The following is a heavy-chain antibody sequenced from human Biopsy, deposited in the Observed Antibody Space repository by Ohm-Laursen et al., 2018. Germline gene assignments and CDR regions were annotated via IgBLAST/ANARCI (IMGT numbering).Heavy chain of an antibody. CDR2: IIPILRTT. D-gene: IGHD2-2*01. V-gene: IGHV1-69*11. CDR3: ARKAIGYQLPCDD. Sequence: GSSVKVSCKAPTGTFISYGMIWGRQAPGQGLEWMGRIIPILRTTAYAQTFLGRVPITADSPTSTVDMELTSLTSDDTAVYFCARKAIGYQLPCDDWGQGTLVTVSS. J-gene: IGHJ4*02. CDR1: TGTFISYG.